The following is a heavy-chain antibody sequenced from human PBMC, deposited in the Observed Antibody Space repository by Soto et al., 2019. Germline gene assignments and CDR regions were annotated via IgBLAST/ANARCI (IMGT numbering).Heavy chain of an antibody. CDR2: ISGNGGNT. V-gene: IGHV3-23*01. CDR1: GFTFSTYA. CDR3: TTGIYYDILTGYHNVAY. Sequence: GGSLRLSCAASGFTFSTYAMSWVRQAPGKGLEWVSLISGNGGNTYYADSVKGRFTISRDNSKNTLYLQMNNLKTEDTAVYYCTTGIYYDILTGYHNVAYWGQGALVTVSS. J-gene: IGHJ4*02. D-gene: IGHD3-9*01.